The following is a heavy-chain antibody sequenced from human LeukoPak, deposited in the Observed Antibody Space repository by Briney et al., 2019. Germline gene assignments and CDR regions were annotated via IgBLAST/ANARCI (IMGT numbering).Heavy chain of an antibody. Sequence: GGSLRLSCAASGFTFSSYWMSWVRQAPGKGPEWVSYISSSSSTIYYADSVKGRFTISRDNAKNSLYLQMNSLRAEDTAVYYCARGHIPVGYMDVWGKGTTVTVSS. CDR3: ARGHIPVGYMDV. CDR2: ISSSSSTI. D-gene: IGHD2-15*01. CDR1: GFTFSSYW. V-gene: IGHV3-48*01. J-gene: IGHJ6*03.